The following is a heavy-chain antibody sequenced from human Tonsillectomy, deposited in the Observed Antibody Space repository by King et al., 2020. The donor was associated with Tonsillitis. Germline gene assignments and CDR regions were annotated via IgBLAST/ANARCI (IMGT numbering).Heavy chain of an antibody. J-gene: IGHJ4*02. CDR3: ARRTQSPDLPGSHHYFYQ. Sequence: QLQESGPGLVNPSETLSLTCSVSGGSIRSSSYYWGWIRQSPGKGLEWIGSVYYRDITYSNPSLESRVTMSVDTSKDQFSLKLTSVTAADTAVYYCARRTQSPDLPGSHHYFYQWGQGTLVAVSS. CDR1: GGSIRSSSYY. D-gene: IGHD1-14*01. V-gene: IGHV4-39*01. CDR2: VYYRDIT.